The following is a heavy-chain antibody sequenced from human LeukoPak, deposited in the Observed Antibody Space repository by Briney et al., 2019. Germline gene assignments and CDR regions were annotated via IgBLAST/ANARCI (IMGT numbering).Heavy chain of an antibody. V-gene: IGHV5-51*01. Sequence: SGESLKISCKGSGYSFPSHWIAWVRQMPGKGLEWMGIIYPGDSDTRYSPSFQGLVTISADKSISTAYLQWSSLKASDTAMYYCARGINYNDRSGYDYWGQGTLVTVSS. CDR1: GYSFPSHW. CDR2: IYPGDSDT. D-gene: IGHD3-22*01. J-gene: IGHJ4*02. CDR3: ARGINYNDRSGYDY.